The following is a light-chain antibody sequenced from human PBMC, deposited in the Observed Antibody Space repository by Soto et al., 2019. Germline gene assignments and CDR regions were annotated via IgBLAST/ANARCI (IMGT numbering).Light chain of an antibody. CDR3: QQRYSWVT. V-gene: IGKV3-11*01. CDR2: EAS. Sequence: EIVLTQSPATLSLSPGERATLSCRASQSVSKYLAWYQQKPGQTPRLLIYEASNRATGIPARFSASGSGTDFTLTISSPEPEDFAVYYCQQRYSWVTFGGGTKVEIK. CDR1: QSVSKY. J-gene: IGKJ4*01.